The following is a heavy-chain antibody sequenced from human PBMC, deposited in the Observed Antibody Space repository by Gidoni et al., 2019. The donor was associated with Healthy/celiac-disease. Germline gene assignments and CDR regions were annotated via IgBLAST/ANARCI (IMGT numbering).Heavy chain of an antibody. CDR3: AKGYVLRYFDWSYVDY. CDR2: ISYDGSNK. D-gene: IGHD3-9*01. V-gene: IGHV3-30*18. CDR1: GFTFSSYG. J-gene: IGHJ4*02. Sequence: QVQLVESGGGVVQPGRSVRLSCAASGFTFSSYGMHWVRQAPGKGLEWVAVISYDGSNKYYADSVKGRFTISRDNSKNTLYLQMNSLRAEDTAVYYCAKGYVLRYFDWSYVDYWGQGTLVTVSS.